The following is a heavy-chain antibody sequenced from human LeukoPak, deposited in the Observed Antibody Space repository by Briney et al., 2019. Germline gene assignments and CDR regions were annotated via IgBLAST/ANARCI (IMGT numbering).Heavy chain of an antibody. CDR2: ISSSSSYI. V-gene: IGHV3-21*04. CDR1: GFTFSSYS. CDR3: AKNGTSIWEAAAGYYFDY. J-gene: IGHJ4*02. D-gene: IGHD6-13*01. Sequence: GGSLRLSCAASGFTFSSYSMNWVRQAPGKGLEWVSSISSSSSYIYYADSVKGRFTISRDNSKNTLYLQMNSLRAEDTAVYYCAKNGTSIWEAAAGYYFDYWGQGTLVTVSS.